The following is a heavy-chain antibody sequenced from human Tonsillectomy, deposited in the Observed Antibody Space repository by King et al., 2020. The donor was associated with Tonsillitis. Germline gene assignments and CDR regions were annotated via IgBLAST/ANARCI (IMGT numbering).Heavy chain of an antibody. CDR2: ISYDGSNK. CDR1: GFTFSSYA. Sequence: VQLVESGGGVVQPGRSLRLSCAASGFTFSSYAMYWVRQAPGKGLEWVAVISYDGSNKYYVDSVKGRFTISRDNSKKPLYVQMNSLRAEDTAVYYCTSGGYCSSTSCLRGDYYYHAMDVWGQGTTVTVSS. J-gene: IGHJ6*02. V-gene: IGHV3-30-3*01. CDR3: TSGGYCSSTSCLRGDYYYHAMDV. D-gene: IGHD2-2*01.